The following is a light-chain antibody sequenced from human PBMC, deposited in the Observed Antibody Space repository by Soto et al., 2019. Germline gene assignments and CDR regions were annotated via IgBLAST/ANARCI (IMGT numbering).Light chain of an antibody. J-gene: IGKJ1*01. V-gene: IGKV1-5*03. CDR1: QSLRSW. CDR3: EQYVNYWT. CDR2: KAF. Sequence: DIQMTQSPSTLSASVGDRVTITCRASQSLRSWLAWYQQKPGKAPKLLIYKAFTLETGIPSRLSGSGSGTEFTLTTSSLQLYDFETYDGEQYVNYWTFGQGTKVEIK.